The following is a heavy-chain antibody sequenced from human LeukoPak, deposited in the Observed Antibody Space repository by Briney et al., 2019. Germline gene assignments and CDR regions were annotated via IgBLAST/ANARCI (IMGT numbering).Heavy chain of an antibody. Sequence: ASVKVSCKASGYTFTGYYMHWVRQAPGQGLEWMGWINPNSGGRKYAQKFQGRVTMTRDTSISTAYMELSRLRSDDTAVYYCARVGYCGGDCSNYYYYMDVWGKGTTVTVSS. CDR3: ARVGYCGGDCSNYYYYMDV. CDR2: INPNSGGR. J-gene: IGHJ6*03. V-gene: IGHV1-2*02. CDR1: GYTFTGYY. D-gene: IGHD2-21*01.